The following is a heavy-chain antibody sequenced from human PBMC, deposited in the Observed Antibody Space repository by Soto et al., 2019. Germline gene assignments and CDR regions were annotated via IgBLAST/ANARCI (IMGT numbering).Heavy chain of an antibody. Sequence: EVQLVESVGGLVQPGGSLRLSCAASGFTVSSNYMSWVRQAPGKGLEWVSVIYSGGSTYYADSVKGRFTISRDNSKNTLYLQMNSLRAEDTAVYYCARGLYSGWHYFDYWGQGTLVTVSS. CDR1: GFTVSSNY. D-gene: IGHD5-12*01. CDR3: ARGLYSGWHYFDY. J-gene: IGHJ4*02. CDR2: IYSGGST. V-gene: IGHV3-66*01.